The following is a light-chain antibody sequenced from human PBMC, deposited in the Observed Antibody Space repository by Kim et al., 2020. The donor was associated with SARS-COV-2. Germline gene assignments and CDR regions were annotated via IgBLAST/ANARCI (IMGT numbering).Light chain of an antibody. V-gene: IGLV1-44*01. CDR3: ATWDDSLIGWV. CDR2: TDD. Sequence: ELTQPPSASVTPGQRVTISCSGSTSNIGTNTVNWYRQLPGTAPKLLIYTDDQRPSGVPDRFSGSKSGTSASLAISGLQSEDEADYYCATWDDSLIGWVFGGGTQLTVL. CDR1: TSNIGTNT. J-gene: IGLJ3*02.